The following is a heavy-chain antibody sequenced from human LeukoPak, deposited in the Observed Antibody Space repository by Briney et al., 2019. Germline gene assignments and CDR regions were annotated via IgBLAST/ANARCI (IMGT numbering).Heavy chain of an antibody. CDR1: GGSINNYY. V-gene: IGHV4-59*01. J-gene: IGHJ4*02. Sequence: SETLSLTCTVSGGSINNYYWSWIRQPPGKGLEWIGYIYYTGITNYNPSLTSRVTISVDTSKNQFSLKLSSVTAADTAVYYCAGTRIGAAGLHFDYWGQGTLVTVSS. D-gene: IGHD6-13*01. CDR3: AGTRIGAAGLHFDY. CDR2: IYYTGIT.